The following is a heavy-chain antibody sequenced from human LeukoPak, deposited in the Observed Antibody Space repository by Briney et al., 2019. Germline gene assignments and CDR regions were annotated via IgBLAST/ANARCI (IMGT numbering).Heavy chain of an antibody. Sequence: SETLSLTCSVSGASITHYYWNWIRQPPGKGLEWLGFIDYSACSKYNPSLKSRVTISRDTSKNQFSLILSSVTAADTAVYYCAKSTESSGWYDSWGQGTLVTVSS. J-gene: IGHJ5*01. CDR1: GASITHYY. V-gene: IGHV4-59*03. CDR2: IDYSACS. CDR3: AKSTESSGWYDS. D-gene: IGHD6-19*01.